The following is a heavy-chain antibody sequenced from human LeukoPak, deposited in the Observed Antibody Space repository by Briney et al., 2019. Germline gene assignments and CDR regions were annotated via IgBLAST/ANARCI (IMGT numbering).Heavy chain of an antibody. D-gene: IGHD4-17*01. J-gene: IGHJ4*02. Sequence: GGSLRLSCAASGLTFSSYGMTWVRQAPGKGLEWVSAITGTGGGTYYAHSVKGRFTISRDNSKNTLYLQMNSLRAEDTAVYYCAKDGLYGDYVLYFDYWGQGTLVTVSS. CDR2: ITGTGGGT. CDR3: AKDGLYGDYVLYFDY. V-gene: IGHV3-23*01. CDR1: GLTFSSYG.